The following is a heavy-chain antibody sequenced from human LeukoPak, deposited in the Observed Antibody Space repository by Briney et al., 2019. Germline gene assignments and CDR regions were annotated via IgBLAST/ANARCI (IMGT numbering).Heavy chain of an antibody. CDR2: MNPNSGNT. J-gene: IGHJ4*02. Sequence: ASVTVSCTASGYTFTSYDINWVRQATGQGLEWMGWMNPNSGNTGYAQKFQGRVTMIRNTSISTAYMELSSLRSEDTAVYYCARGFSVYGGDYWGQGTLVTVSS. CDR3: ARGFSVYGGDY. D-gene: IGHD3-10*01. V-gene: IGHV1-8*01. CDR1: GYTFTSYD.